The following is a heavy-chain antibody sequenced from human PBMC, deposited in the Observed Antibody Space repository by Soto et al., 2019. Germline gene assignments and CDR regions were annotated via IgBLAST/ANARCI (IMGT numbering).Heavy chain of an antibody. Sequence: PSEPLCVTWTVSGGSIGGGGYCWSRIRQPPGKGLEWIGYIYHSGTTYYNPSLKSRVTISVDTSKNQFSLKLTSVTAEDTAMYYCARDGINGNGMFDWFDPWGQGTLVTVSS. D-gene: IGHD3-10*02. CDR2: IYHSGTT. CDR3: ARDGINGNGMFDWFDP. V-gene: IGHV4-31*02. CDR1: GGSIGGGGYC. J-gene: IGHJ5*02.